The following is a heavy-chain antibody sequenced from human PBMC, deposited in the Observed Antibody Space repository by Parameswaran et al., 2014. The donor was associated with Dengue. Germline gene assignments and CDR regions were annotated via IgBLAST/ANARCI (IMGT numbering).Heavy chain of an antibody. CDR1: GGSISSSSYY. D-gene: IGHD3-3*01. J-gene: IGHJ5*02. Sequence: ASETLSLTCTVSGGSISSSSYYWGWIRQPPGKGLEWIGSIYYSGSTYYNPSLKSRVTISVDTSKNQFSLKLSSVTAADTAVYYCARQEGITIFGVVKLNWFDPGAREPWSPSP. CDR3: ARQEGITIFGVVKLNWFDP. CDR2: IYYSGST. V-gene: IGHV4-39*01.